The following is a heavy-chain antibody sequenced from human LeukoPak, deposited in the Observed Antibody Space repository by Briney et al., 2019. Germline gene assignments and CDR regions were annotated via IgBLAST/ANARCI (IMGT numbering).Heavy chain of an antibody. J-gene: IGHJ4*02. V-gene: IGHV4-59*08. CDR3: ARHGAIAAAGEGYYFDY. D-gene: IGHD6-13*01. CDR1: GGSISSYY. CDR2: IYSSGST. Sequence: SETLSLTCTVSGGSISSYYWGWIRQPPGKGLEYIGYIYSSGSTNYNPSLKSRVTISVDTSKNQFSLKLSSVTAADTAVYYCARHGAIAAAGEGYYFDYWGQGTLVTVSS.